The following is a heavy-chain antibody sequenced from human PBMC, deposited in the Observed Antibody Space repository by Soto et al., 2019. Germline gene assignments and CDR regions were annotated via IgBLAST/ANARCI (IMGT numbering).Heavy chain of an antibody. CDR3: ATVPPAAGTGFDC. CDR1: GFTFSSYW. D-gene: IGHD6-13*01. CDR2: IKEDGSEM. V-gene: IGHV3-7*01. J-gene: IGHJ4*02. Sequence: EVQLVESGGGLVQAGGSLRLSCAASGFTFSSYWMSWVRQAPGKGLEWVGNIKEDGSEMNYVDSLKGRYTISRDNAKNSLYLQIKSLTAEDTAVYYCATVPPAAGTGFDCWGQGTLVTVSS.